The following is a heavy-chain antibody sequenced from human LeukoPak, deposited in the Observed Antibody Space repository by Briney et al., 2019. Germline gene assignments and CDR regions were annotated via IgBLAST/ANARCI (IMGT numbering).Heavy chain of an antibody. Sequence: GAAVKVSCKASGDTVTSYGISCVRQAPGQGREWMGRISAYNVNTNYAQKLRGRVTMTTDTSTSTAYMELRSLRSEDTAVYYCARVAGNCGGACYRLVYWGQGPLVTVAS. CDR3: ARVAGNCGGACYRLVY. D-gene: IGHD2-21*01. V-gene: IGHV1-18*01. J-gene: IGHJ4*02. CDR2: ISAYNVNT. CDR1: GDTVTSYG.